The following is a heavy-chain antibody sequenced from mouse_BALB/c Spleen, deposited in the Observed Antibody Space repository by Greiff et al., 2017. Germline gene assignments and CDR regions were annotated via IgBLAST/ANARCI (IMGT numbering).Heavy chain of an antibody. D-gene: IGHD3-1*01. Sequence: EVQLVESGGGLVQPGGSLKLSCAASGFTFSSYGMSWVRQTPDKRLELVATINSNGGSTYYPDSVKGRFTISRDNAKNTLYLQMSSLKSEDTAMYYCAREALTGWFAYWGQGTLVTVSA. CDR3: AREALTGWFAY. CDR1: GFTFSSYG. J-gene: IGHJ3*01. V-gene: IGHV5-6-3*01. CDR2: INSNGGST.